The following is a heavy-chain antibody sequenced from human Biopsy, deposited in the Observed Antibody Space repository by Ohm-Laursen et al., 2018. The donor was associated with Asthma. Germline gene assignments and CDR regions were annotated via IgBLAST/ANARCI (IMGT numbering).Heavy chain of an antibody. CDR2: ISYDGNHK. CDR3: AKRRGYSGHDNDY. J-gene: IGHJ4*02. CDR1: GFMFRSFG. D-gene: IGHD5-12*01. Sequence: SLRLSCAAPGFMFRSFGMHWVRQAPGKGLEWVAVISYDGNHKFYEDSVKGRFTISRDNSKNTLYLQMNSLRIGDTAVYYCAKRRGYSGHDNDYWGQGTLVIVSS. V-gene: IGHV3-30*18.